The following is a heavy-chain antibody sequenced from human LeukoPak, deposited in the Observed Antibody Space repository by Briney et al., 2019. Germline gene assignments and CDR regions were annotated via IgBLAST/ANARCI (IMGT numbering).Heavy chain of an antibody. J-gene: IGHJ4*02. CDR2: IYTSGST. D-gene: IGHD5-18*01. CDR3: ARGGYSYGESFDY. CDR1: GNSISSDTYY. V-gene: IGHV4-61*02. Sequence: SQTLSLTCTVSGNSISSDTYYWTWIRQPAGKGLEWIGRIYTSGSTNYNPSLKSRVTMSVDTSKNQFSLKLSSVTAADTAVYYCARGGYSYGESFDYWGQGTLVTVSS.